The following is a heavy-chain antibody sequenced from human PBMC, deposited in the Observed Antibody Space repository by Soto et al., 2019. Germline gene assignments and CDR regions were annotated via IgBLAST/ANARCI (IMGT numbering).Heavy chain of an antibody. J-gene: IGHJ4*02. CDR2: IIPVSGAA. D-gene: IGHD2-2*01. Sequence: QVQLVQSGAEVKKPGSSVKVSCKASGGTFGSYAFSWVRQAPGQGLEWMGGIIPVSGAAHYAQKFQGRVTITADESTSTAYMELSSLSPQDTPVYYCATALGCRSTSCTLDYWGQGTRVIVSS. CDR3: ATALGCRSTSCTLDY. V-gene: IGHV1-69*01. CDR1: GGTFGSYA.